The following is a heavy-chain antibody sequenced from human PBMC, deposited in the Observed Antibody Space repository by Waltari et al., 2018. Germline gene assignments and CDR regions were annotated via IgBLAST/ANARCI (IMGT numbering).Heavy chain of an antibody. D-gene: IGHD3-3*02. CDR2: IIPIFGIP. CDR3: ATHTLGISQHYYHMGA. V-gene: IGHV1-69*05. J-gene: IGHJ6*03. Sequence: VQLVQAGAEVRTPGSSVKVSCKASGGPFGGYGISWVRLVPGQRLEWLGVIIPIFGIPDYSQKFPDRLTLTTDASTSTAYLELSSLTSEDTAISFCATHTLGISQHYYHMGAWGKGTPVTISS. CDR1: GGPFGGYG.